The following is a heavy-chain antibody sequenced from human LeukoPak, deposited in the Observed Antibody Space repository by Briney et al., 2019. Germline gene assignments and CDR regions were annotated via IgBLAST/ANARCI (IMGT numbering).Heavy chain of an antibody. V-gene: IGHV3-48*03. CDR2: ISSSGSTI. Sequence: GGSLRLSCAASGFTFSSYEMNWVRQAPGKGLEWVSYISSSGSTIYYAGSVKGRFTISRDNAKNTLYLQMNSLREEDTAVYYCARAAAETGAFRDNWFDPWGQGTLVTVSS. J-gene: IGHJ5*02. D-gene: IGHD6-19*01. CDR3: ARAAAETGAFRDNWFDP. CDR1: GFTFSSYE.